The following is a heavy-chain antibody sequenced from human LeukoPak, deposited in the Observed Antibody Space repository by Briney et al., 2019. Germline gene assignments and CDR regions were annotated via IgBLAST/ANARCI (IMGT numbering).Heavy chain of an antibody. CDR3: ARWGRDYYDSSGYPY. CDR2: INPNSGGT. D-gene: IGHD3-22*01. V-gene: IGHV1-2*02. CDR1: GYTFTGYY. Sequence: ASVKVSCKASGYTFTGYYMHWVRQAPGQGLEWMGWINPNSGGTNYAQKFQGRVTMTRDTSISTAYTELSRLRSDDTAVYYCARWGRDYYDSSGYPYWGQGTLVTVSS. J-gene: IGHJ4*02.